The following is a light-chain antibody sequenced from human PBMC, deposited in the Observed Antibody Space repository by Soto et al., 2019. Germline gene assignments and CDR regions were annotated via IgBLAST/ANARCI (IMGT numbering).Light chain of an antibody. CDR3: QKYKDYTYT. V-gene: IGKV1-5*01. Sequence: DIQMTQSPATLSASVGDSVTITCRASQRVDRWLAWYQQKPGKAPKLLISDASTLESGVPSRFSGSGSVTEFTLAIASLQPDDFATYYRQKYKDYTYTVGGGNKVDIK. CDR1: QRVDRW. J-gene: IGKJ4*02. CDR2: DAS.